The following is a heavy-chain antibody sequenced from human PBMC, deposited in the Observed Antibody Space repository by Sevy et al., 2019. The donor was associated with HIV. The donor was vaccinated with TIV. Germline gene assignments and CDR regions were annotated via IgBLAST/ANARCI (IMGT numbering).Heavy chain of an antibody. CDR3: AKRGGPCSSSWKGWFDP. Sequence: GGSLRLSCAASGFTFNSYAMNWVRQAPGKGLEWVSGISGSGGNTDYAESVKGRFTISRDNSKNTVYMQMNSLRAEDTAVYYCAKRGGPCSSSWKGWFDPWGQGTLVTVSS. J-gene: IGHJ5*02. CDR2: ISGSGGNT. D-gene: IGHD6-13*01. CDR1: GFTFNSYA. V-gene: IGHV3-23*01.